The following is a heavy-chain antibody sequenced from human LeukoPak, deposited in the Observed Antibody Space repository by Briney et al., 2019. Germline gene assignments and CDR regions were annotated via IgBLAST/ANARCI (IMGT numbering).Heavy chain of an antibody. D-gene: IGHD6-13*01. V-gene: IGHV4-34*01. J-gene: IGHJ5*02. CDR3: ARNPPSWYLGIWFDP. CDR2: INHSGST. Sequence: SSETLSLTCAVYGGSFSGYYWSWIRQPPGKGLEWIGEINHSGSTNYNPSLKSRVTISVDTSKNQFSLKLSSVTAADTAVYYCARNPPSWYLGIWFDPWGQGTLVTVSS. CDR1: GGSFSGYY.